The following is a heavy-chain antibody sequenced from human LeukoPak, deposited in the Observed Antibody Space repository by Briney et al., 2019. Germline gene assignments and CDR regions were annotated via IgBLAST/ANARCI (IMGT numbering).Heavy chain of an antibody. Sequence: SETLSLTCTVSGGSISSSSYYWGWIRQPPGKGLEWIGRIYTSGSTNYNPSLKSRVTMSVDTSKNQFSLKLSSVTAADTAVYYCARDSGITIFGVVIPSSYGMDVWGQGTTVTVSS. J-gene: IGHJ6*02. D-gene: IGHD3-3*01. CDR3: ARDSGITIFGVVIPSSYGMDV. V-gene: IGHV4-39*07. CDR1: GGSISSSSYY. CDR2: IYTSGST.